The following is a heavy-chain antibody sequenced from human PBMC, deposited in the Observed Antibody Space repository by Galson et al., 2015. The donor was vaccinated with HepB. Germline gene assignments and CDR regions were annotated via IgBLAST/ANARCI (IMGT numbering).Heavy chain of an antibody. CDR1: YA. CDR2: IIPIFGTA. Sequence: YAISWVRQAPGQGLEWMGGIIPIFGTANYAQKFQGRVTITADESTSTAYMELSSLRSEDTAVYYCARDTSNPSGWYYFDYWGQGTLVTVSS. CDR3: ARDTSNPSGWYYFDY. V-gene: IGHV1-69*01. J-gene: IGHJ4*02. D-gene: IGHD6-19*01.